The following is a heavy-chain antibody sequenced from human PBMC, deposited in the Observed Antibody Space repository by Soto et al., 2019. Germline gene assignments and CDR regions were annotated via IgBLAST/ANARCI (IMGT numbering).Heavy chain of an antibody. CDR3: VRDCSGGGCYSDYGMDV. D-gene: IGHD2-15*01. CDR1: GDSIRNFY. V-gene: IGHV4-4*07. CDR2: IYSSGST. J-gene: IGHJ6*02. Sequence: QVQLQESGPGLVKPSETLSLTCTVSGDSIRNFYWSWIRQPAGKGLEWIGRIYSSGSTDYNASLSSRVSMSVDRSNNQFFLRLTSVTAEDTAVYYCVRDCSGGGCYSDYGMDVWGQGTTVTVSS.